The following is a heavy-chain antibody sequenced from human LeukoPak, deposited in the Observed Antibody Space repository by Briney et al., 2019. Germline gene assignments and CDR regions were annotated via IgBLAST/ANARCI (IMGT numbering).Heavy chain of an antibody. V-gene: IGHV3-48*03. CDR3: ARSARLMKGVVEVTALDD. D-gene: IGHD3-3*01. J-gene: IGHJ4*02. CDR1: GFTFRSYE. CDR2: LSSSGSAS. Sequence: HPGGSLRLSCEDSGFTFRSYEMNWVRQAPGKGLEWIAYLSSSGSASSYADSVKGRFTIARDNAKNSVYLGMNSLRADDTAVYYCARSARLMKGVVEVTALDDWGQGTLVTVSS.